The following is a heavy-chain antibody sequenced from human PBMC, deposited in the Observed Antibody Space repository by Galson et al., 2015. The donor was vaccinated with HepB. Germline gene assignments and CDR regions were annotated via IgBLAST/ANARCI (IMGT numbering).Heavy chain of an antibody. CDR3: ARNGDYFYYYMDV. CDR2: ISEYNGDT. D-gene: IGHD4-17*01. V-gene: IGHV1-18*01. Sequence: SVKVSCKASGYAFTNYGISWVRQAPGQGLEWMGWISEYNGDTNYARKFQGRVTMTTDTSTRTAYMELRSLRSDDTAVYYCARNGDYFYYYMDVWGKGTTVTVSS. J-gene: IGHJ6*03. CDR1: GYAFTNYG.